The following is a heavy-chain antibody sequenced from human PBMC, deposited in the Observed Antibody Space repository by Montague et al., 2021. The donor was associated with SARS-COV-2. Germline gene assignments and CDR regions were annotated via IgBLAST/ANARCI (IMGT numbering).Heavy chain of an antibody. V-gene: IGHV4-59*01. CDR2: IHYSGSS. Sequence: SETLSLTCSVSGGSIGSYYWSWLLQPPGKGLEWIGHIHYSGSSTYSPSFKSRVTISIDTPKNQFSLKLSSVTAADTAVYYCARSLDPSGTYYLPYWGQGTLVTVSS. CDR1: GGSIGSYY. J-gene: IGHJ4*02. D-gene: IGHD3-10*01. CDR3: ARSLDPSGTYYLPY.